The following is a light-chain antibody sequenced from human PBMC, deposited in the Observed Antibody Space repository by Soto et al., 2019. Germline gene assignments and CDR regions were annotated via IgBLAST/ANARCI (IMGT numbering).Light chain of an antibody. V-gene: IGLV2-14*01. CDR1: SSDVGGYNY. CDR2: DVS. Sequence: QSALTQPASVSGSPGQSITISCTGTSSDVGGYNYVSWYQQHPGKAPKLMIYDVSNRPSGVSTRFSGSKSGNTASLTISGLQDEDEADYYCSSYTSSDTLLFGGGTQLTVL. J-gene: IGLJ7*01. CDR3: SSYTSSDTLL.